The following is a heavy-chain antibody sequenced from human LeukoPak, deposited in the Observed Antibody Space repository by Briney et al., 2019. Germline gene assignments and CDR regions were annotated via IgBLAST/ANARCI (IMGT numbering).Heavy chain of an antibody. CDR2: ISYSGST. CDR3: ASHYYDRSGYGFDI. D-gene: IGHD3-22*01. J-gene: IGHJ3*02. V-gene: IGHV4-30-4*08. CDR1: GDSISSGDYY. Sequence: SETLSLTCTVSGDSISSGDYYWSWIRQPPGKGLEWIGYISYSGSTYYNPSLKSRLTISADTSKNQFSLKLSSVTAADTAVYYCASHYYDRSGYGFDIWGQGTMVTVSS.